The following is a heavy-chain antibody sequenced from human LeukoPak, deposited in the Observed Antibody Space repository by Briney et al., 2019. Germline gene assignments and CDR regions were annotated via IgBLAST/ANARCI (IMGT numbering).Heavy chain of an antibody. D-gene: IGHD2-2*01. Sequence: SETLSLTCTVSGYSISSGFYWGWIRQPPGKGLEWIGSIYHGGSTYYNPSLKSRVTISLDTSKNQFSLKLSSVTAADTAMYYCARVKRKYQVLKPLHETPSHYFDYWGQGTLVTVSS. V-gene: IGHV4-38-2*02. CDR2: IYHGGST. CDR3: ARVKRKYQVLKPLHETPSHYFDY. CDR1: GYSISSGFY. J-gene: IGHJ4*02.